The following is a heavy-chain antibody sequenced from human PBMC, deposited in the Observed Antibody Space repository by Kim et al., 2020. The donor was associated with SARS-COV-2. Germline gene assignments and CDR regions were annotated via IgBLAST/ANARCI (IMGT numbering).Heavy chain of an antibody. CDR1: GFTFSTYA. CDR3: AKIVGAPKGPFAI. Sequence: GGSLRLSCAASGFTFSTYAMSWVRQAPGKGLEWVSLITNSGGSTFYADSVKGRFTISRDNSKNTLYLQMNSLTADDTALYYCAKIVGAPKGPFAILGQGT. J-gene: IGHJ3*02. D-gene: IGHD1-26*01. CDR2: ITNSGGST. V-gene: IGHV3-23*01.